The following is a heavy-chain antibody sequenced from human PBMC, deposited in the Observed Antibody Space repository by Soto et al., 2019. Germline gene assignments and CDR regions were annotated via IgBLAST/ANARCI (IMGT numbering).Heavy chain of an antibody. CDR2: INPTSGST. CDR3: ARDLAAGDH. Sequence: QVQLVQFGAEVKKPGASVKVSCKASGYTFTNYYIRWVRQAPGQGLEWMGIINPTSGSTNYAQKFQGRVTLTYDTSTTTVYMELSGLRSEDTAVLYCARDLAAGDHWGQGTLVTVSS. V-gene: IGHV1-46*01. CDR1: GYTFTNYY. J-gene: IGHJ4*02. D-gene: IGHD6-13*01.